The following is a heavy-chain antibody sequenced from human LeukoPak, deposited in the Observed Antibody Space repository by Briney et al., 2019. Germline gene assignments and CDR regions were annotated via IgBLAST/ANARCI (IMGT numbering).Heavy chain of an antibody. CDR3: AKDDTPYYYDSSGYYYPDY. V-gene: IGHV3-23*01. J-gene: IGHJ4*02. D-gene: IGHD3-22*01. Sequence: GGSLRLSCAASGFTFSSYAMSWVRQAPGKGLEWVSAISGSGGSTYYADSVKGRFTISRDNSKNTLYLQMNSLRAEDTAVYYCAKDDTPYYYDSSGYYYPDYWGQGTLVTVSS. CDR1: GFTFSSYA. CDR2: ISGSGGST.